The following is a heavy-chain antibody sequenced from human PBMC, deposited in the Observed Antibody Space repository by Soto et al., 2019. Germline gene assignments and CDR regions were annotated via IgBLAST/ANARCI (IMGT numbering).Heavy chain of an antibody. Sequence: EVQLVESGGGLVQPGGSLRLSCAASGFTFRNYWMHWVRQAPGKGLVWVSRVNSDGDTTYYADSVKGRVTICRDNAKNALHLQMNSLGAEDTAVYYCASNYAYAEGYYFYGIDVWGQGTTVTVSS. CDR2: VNSDGDTT. CDR3: ASNYAYAEGYYFYGIDV. D-gene: IGHD3-16*01. V-gene: IGHV3-74*01. J-gene: IGHJ6*02. CDR1: GFTFRNYW.